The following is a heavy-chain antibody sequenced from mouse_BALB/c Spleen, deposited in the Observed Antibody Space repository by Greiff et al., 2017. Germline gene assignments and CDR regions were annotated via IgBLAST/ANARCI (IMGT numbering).Heavy chain of an antibody. CDR2: INPSSGYT. D-gene: IGHD1-2*01. CDR3: ARSYYGSFSWFAY. CDR1: GYTFTSYT. Sequence: VQLQQSAAELARPGASVKMSCKASGYTFTSYTMPWVKQRPGQGLEWIGYINPSSGYTEYKQKFKDKTTLTADKSSSTAYMQLSSLTSEDSAVYYCARSYYGSFSWFAYWGQGTLVTVSA. J-gene: IGHJ3*01. V-gene: IGHV1-4*02.